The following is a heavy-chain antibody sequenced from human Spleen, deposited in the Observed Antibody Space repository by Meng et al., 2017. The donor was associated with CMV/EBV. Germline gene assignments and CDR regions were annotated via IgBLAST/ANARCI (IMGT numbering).Heavy chain of an antibody. CDR1: GGSFSGYY. Sequence: GSLRLSCAVYGGSFSGYYWSWIRQPPGKGLEWIGEINHSGSTNYNPSLKSRVTISVDTSKNQFSLKLSSVTAADTAVYYCARGAYYDFWSGRYYYGMDVWGQGTTVTVSS. D-gene: IGHD3-3*01. CDR2: INHSGST. CDR3: ARGAYYDFWSGRYYYGMDV. J-gene: IGHJ6*02. V-gene: IGHV4-34*01.